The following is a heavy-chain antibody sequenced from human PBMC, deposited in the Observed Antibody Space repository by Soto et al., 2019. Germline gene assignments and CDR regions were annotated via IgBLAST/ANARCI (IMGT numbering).Heavy chain of an antibody. J-gene: IGHJ4*02. CDR2: ISTWGSAK. CDR3: ARDVDWAFDY. V-gene: IGHV3-48*02. D-gene: IGHD3-9*01. CDR1: GFTFTSYS. Sequence: GGSLRLSCAASGFTFTSYSLVWVRQAPGKGLEWLSHISTWGSAKDYADSVKGRFTISRDDAKSSLYLQMSSLRDEDTAVYYCARDVDWAFDYWGQGTLVTVSS.